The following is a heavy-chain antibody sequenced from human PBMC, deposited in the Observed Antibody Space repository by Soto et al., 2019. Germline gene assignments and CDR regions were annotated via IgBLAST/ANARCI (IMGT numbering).Heavy chain of an antibody. Sequence: QVQLVQSGAEVKKPGASVKVSCKASGYTFTSYGISWVRQAPGQGLEWMGWISGYSGNTNYAQKLQGRVTMTTDTSTNTAYMELRSLRSDDTAMYYCARDSPAGYNYDYYYGLDVWGQGTTVTVSS. CDR3: ARDSPAGYNYDYYYGLDV. D-gene: IGHD5-18*01. CDR2: ISGYSGNT. J-gene: IGHJ6*02. CDR1: GYTFTSYG. V-gene: IGHV1-18*01.